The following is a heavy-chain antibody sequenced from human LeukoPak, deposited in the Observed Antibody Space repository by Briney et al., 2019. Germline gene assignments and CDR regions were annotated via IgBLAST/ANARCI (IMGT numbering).Heavy chain of an antibody. V-gene: IGHV3-15*01. CDR3: TKDVCLGYCSITNCFP. Sequence: GGSLRLSXAASGFTLSDAWMSWVSQAPGKGVEWVGRIKTKAEGGTTDYAAPVKGGFTISRDDSKNTLYVEMNSLKTEDTAVYYCTKDVCLGYCSITNCFPWGQGTLVTVSS. CDR1: GFTLSDAW. D-gene: IGHD2-2*01. CDR2: IKTKAEGGTT. J-gene: IGHJ4*02.